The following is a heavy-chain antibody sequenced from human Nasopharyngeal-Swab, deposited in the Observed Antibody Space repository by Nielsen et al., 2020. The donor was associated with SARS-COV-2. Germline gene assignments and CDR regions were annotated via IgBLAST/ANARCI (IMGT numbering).Heavy chain of an antibody. Sequence: WIRQHPGKGLEWVANIKQDGSEKYYVDSVKGRFTISRDNAKNSLYLQMNSLRAEDTAVYYCAREAATRPTNWFDPWGQGTLVTVSS. D-gene: IGHD2-15*01. V-gene: IGHV3-7*01. CDR2: IKQDGSEK. J-gene: IGHJ5*02. CDR3: AREAATRPTNWFDP.